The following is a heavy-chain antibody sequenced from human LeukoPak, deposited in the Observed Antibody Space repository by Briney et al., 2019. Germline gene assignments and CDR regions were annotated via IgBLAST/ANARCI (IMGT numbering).Heavy chain of an antibody. CDR1: VFSFTSYW. D-gene: IGHD2-8*01. Sequence: PRGALRHSCAASVFSFTSYWMTWGRQAPAKVPERVANIKQDGSEKYYVDSVKGRFTISRDNAKNSLYLQMNSLRAEDTAVYYCARDPGVRLPYWGQGTLVTVSS. V-gene: IGHV3-7*01. J-gene: IGHJ4*02. CDR2: IKQDGSEK. CDR3: ARDPGVRLPY.